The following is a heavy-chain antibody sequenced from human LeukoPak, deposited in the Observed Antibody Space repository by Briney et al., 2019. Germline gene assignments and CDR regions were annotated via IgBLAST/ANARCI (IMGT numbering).Heavy chain of an antibody. V-gene: IGHV1-69*04. CDR2: IIPILGIA. CDR3: AREARTLYYYDSSGYYCRWFDP. D-gene: IGHD3-22*01. CDR1: GGTFCSYA. Sequence: ASVKVSCKASGGTFCSYAISWVRQAPGQGLEWMGRIIPILGIANYAQKFQGRVTITADKSTSTAYMELSSLRSEDTAVYYCAREARTLYYYDSSGYYCRWFDPWGQGTLVTVSS. J-gene: IGHJ5*02.